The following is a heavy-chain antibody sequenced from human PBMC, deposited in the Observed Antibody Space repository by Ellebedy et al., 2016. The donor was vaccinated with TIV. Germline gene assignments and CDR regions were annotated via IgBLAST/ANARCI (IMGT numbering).Heavy chain of an antibody. Sequence: SETLSLXXAVYGGSFSGYYWSWIRQPPEKGLEWIGEINHSGSTYYNPSLKSRVTISVDTSKNQFSLKLNSVTAADTAVYYCGRGSMVLKAFDIWGQGTRVTVSS. CDR3: GRGSMVLKAFDI. CDR2: INHSGST. J-gene: IGHJ3*02. D-gene: IGHD2-8*01. V-gene: IGHV4-34*01. CDR1: GGSFSGYY.